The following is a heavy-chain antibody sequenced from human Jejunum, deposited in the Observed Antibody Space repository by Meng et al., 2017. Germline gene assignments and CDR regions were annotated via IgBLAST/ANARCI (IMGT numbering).Heavy chain of an antibody. J-gene: IGHJ4*02. V-gene: IGHV4-4*07. D-gene: IGHD3-10*01. CDR3: ARVLRFGDLAYFDY. CDR1: GDSISTYY. Sequence: SETLSLTCTVSGDSISTYYWSWVRQPAGKGLEWFGRIYSSGTTVYNPSFKSRVTMSIDVPENQFSLKLTSATAADTAIYYCARVLRFGDLAYFDYWGQGTLVTVSS. CDR2: IYSSGTT.